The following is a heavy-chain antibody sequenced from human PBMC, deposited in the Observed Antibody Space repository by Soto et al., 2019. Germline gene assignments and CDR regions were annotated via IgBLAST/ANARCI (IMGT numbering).Heavy chain of an antibody. CDR3: ARDVGSGWYDY. Sequence: GGSLRLSCAASGFTFTRYSMNWVRQAPGKGLEWVSSISSTTNYIYYADSVKGRFTISRDNAKNSLYLQMNSLRAEDTAVYYCARDVGSGWYDYWGQGTLVTVSS. V-gene: IGHV3-21*01. CDR1: GFTFTRYS. J-gene: IGHJ4*02. CDR2: ISSTTNYI. D-gene: IGHD6-19*01.